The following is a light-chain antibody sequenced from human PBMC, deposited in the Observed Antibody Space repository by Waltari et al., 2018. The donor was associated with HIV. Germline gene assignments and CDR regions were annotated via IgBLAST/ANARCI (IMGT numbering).Light chain of an antibody. CDR3: QQSYITPWT. V-gene: IGKV1-39*01. Sequence: DIQMTQSPSSLSASVGDRVTITCRATQTINTFLTWYQQQPGKAPKVLIYDSTSLERGVPGRFRGSGSGTDFTLDIIGLEAEDFATYFCQQSYITPWTFGQGTKIEI. J-gene: IGKJ1*01. CDR2: DST. CDR1: QTINTF.